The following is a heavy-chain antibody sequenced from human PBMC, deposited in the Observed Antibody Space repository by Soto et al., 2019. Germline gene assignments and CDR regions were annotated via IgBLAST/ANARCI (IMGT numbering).Heavy chain of an antibody. Sequence: PGETVKSSGNGSGYSVTSYWICWVRQMPGKGLEWMGIIYPGDSDTRYSPSFQGQVTISADKSISTAYLQWSSLKASDTAMYYCARHVQRGYSYGYPLYWGQGPLVTVSS. CDR3: ARHVQRGYSYGYPLY. V-gene: IGHV5-51*01. J-gene: IGHJ4*02. CDR2: IYPGDSDT. CDR1: GYSVTSYW. D-gene: IGHD5-18*01.